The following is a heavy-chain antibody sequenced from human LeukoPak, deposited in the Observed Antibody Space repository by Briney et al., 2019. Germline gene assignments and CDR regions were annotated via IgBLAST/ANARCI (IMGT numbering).Heavy chain of an antibody. J-gene: IGHJ4*02. V-gene: IGHV3-23*01. CDR1: GFTFTSHA. D-gene: IGHD2-8*01. CDR3: AKELMGFDY. CDR2: VSGTGITT. Sequence: PGGSLRLSCVASGFTFTSHAMSWVRQAPWKGLEWVSAVSGTGITTYYADSVKGRFTVSRDNSKDTVYLQMNSLRGEDTAVYYCAKELMGFDYWGQGSLVTVSS.